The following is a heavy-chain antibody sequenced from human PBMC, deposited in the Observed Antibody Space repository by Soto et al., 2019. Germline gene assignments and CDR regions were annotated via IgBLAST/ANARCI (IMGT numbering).Heavy chain of an antibody. V-gene: IGHV3-21*01. CDR2: ISSSSSYI. CDR1: GFTFSSYS. J-gene: IGHJ4*02. Sequence: GGSLRLSCAASGFTFSSYSMNWVRQAPGKGLEWVSSISSSSSYIYYADSVKGRFTISRDNAKNSLYLQMNSLRAEDTAVYYCARGYDFWSGYQAHFDYWGQGTLVTVSS. CDR3: ARGYDFWSGYQAHFDY. D-gene: IGHD3-3*01.